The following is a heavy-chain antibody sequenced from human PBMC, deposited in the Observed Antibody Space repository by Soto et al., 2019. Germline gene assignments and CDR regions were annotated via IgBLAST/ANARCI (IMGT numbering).Heavy chain of an antibody. D-gene: IGHD3-10*01. V-gene: IGHV4-4*02. CDR1: GGSISSSNW. Sequence: QVQLQESGPGLVKPSGTLSLTCAVSGGSISSSNWWNWVRQPPGKGLEWMGEIYHSGSTNYNPPLKRRVTISVDKSQKQFSLKLSSVTAADTAVYYCARDKARYYYGSGSSTLFHYWGQGTLVTVSS. J-gene: IGHJ4*02. CDR2: IYHSGST. CDR3: ARDKARYYYGSGSSTLFHY.